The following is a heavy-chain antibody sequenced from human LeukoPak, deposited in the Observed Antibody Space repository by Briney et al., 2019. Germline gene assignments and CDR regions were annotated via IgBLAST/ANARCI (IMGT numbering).Heavy chain of an antibody. Sequence: ASVKVSCKASGYTFTDYYMHWVRQAPGQGFEWMGWINPNDGDANYAQKFQGRVTMTRDTPISTAHMEVSRLRSDDTAVYYCARANFLYCSSSTCLFDYWGQGTLVTVSS. D-gene: IGHD2-2*01. V-gene: IGHV1-2*02. CDR1: GYTFTDYY. J-gene: IGHJ4*02. CDR2: INPNDGDA. CDR3: ARANFLYCSSSTCLFDY.